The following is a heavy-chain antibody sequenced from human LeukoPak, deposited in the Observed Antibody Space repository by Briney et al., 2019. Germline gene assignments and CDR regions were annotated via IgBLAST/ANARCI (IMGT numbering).Heavy chain of an antibody. V-gene: IGHV3-48*03. CDR3: ARLLRFGGYNPGADY. J-gene: IGHJ4*02. D-gene: IGHD5-24*01. CDR2: ISSSGSTI. CDR1: GFTFSSYE. Sequence: GGSLRLSCAASGFTFSSYEMNWVRQAPGKGLEWVSYISSSGSTIYYADSVKGRFTISRDNAKNSLYLQMNSLRAEDTAVYYCARLLRFGGYNPGADYWGQGTLVTVSS.